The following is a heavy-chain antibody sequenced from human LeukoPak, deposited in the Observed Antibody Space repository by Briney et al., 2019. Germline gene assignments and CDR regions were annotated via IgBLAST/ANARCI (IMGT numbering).Heavy chain of an antibody. V-gene: IGHV3-7*01. D-gene: IGHD3-3*01. J-gene: IGHJ4*02. CDR3: AGGGAAFAESVY. CDR2: IDGDGSTE. Sequence: GGSLRLSCVASGFTLSSYWMSWVRQAPGKGLGWVANIDGDGSTEAYVDSLKGRFTISRDNAKNSLYLQMNNLRVEDTAVYYCAGGGAAFAESVYWGQGTLVTVSS. CDR1: GFTLSSYW.